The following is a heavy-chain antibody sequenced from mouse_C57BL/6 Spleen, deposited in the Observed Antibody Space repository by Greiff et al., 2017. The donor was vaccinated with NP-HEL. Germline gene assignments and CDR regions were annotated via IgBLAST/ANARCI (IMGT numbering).Heavy chain of an antibody. J-gene: IGHJ2*01. CDR2: ISSGGSYT. D-gene: IGHD1-1*01. V-gene: IGHV5-6*02. CDR3: ATHEYYASSRWYYFDY. Sequence: DVKLVESGGDLVKPGGSLKLSCAASGFTFSSYGMSWVRQTPDKRLEWVATISSGGSYTYYPDSVKGRFTISRDNAKNTLYLQMSSLKSEDTAMYYYATHEYYASSRWYYFDYWGQGTTLTVSS. CDR1: GFTFSSYG.